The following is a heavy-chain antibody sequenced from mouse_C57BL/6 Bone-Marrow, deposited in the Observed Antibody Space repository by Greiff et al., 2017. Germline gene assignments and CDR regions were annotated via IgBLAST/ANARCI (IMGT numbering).Heavy chain of an antibody. Sequence: QVQLQQSGPELVKPGASVKLSCKASGYTFTSYDINWVKQRPGQGLEWIGWIYPRAGSTKYNEKFKGKATWTVDTSSSTAYRELHSLTSEDSAVYGCGRLEVEGSSGDWCFDVWGTGTAVSVSS. CDR3: GRLEVEGSSGDWCFDV. CDR2: IYPRAGST. V-gene: IGHV1-85*01. CDR1: GYTFTSYD. D-gene: IGHD1-1*01. J-gene: IGHJ1*03.